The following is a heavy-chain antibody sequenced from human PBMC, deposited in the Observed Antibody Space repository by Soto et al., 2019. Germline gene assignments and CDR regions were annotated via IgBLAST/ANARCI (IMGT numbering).Heavy chain of an antibody. J-gene: IGHJ6*02. Sequence: KSSETLSLTCTVSGGSISSYYWSWIRQPPGKGLEWIGYIYYSGSTNYNPSLKSRVTISVDTSKNQFSLKLSSVTAADTAVYYCARDIGYSYGPATYYYYYGMDVWGQGTTVTVSS. CDR2: IYYSGST. V-gene: IGHV4-59*01. D-gene: IGHD5-18*01. CDR1: GGSISSYY. CDR3: ARDIGYSYGPATYYYYYGMDV.